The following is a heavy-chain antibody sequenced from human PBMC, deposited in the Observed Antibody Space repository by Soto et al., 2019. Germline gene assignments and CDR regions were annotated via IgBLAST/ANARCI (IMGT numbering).Heavy chain of an antibody. CDR2: VSIGGST. Sequence: GGSLRLSCAASGFTFSSYATDWVRHGPGKGLEWVAVVSIGGSTHYADSVRGRFTISRDNSKNTLSLQMNSLTAEDTAVYFCAKRRGAGGHFDYWGQGALVTVSS. CDR3: AKRRGAGGHFDY. J-gene: IGHJ4*02. V-gene: IGHV3-23*01. D-gene: IGHD2-15*01. CDR1: GFTFSSYA.